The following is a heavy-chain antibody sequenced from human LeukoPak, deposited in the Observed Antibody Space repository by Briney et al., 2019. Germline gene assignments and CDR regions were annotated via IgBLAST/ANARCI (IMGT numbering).Heavy chain of an antibody. CDR3: ARERWDIVVVPAAKNAFDI. D-gene: IGHD2-2*01. CDR2: ISAYNGNT. V-gene: IGHV1-18*01. J-gene: IGHJ3*02. CDR1: GYTFTSYG. Sequence: ASVKVSCKASGYTFTSYGISWVRQAPGQGLEWMGWISAYNGNTNYAQKLQGRVTMTTDTSTSTAYMELRSLRSDDTAVYYCARERWDIVVVPAAKNAFDIWGQGTMVTVSS.